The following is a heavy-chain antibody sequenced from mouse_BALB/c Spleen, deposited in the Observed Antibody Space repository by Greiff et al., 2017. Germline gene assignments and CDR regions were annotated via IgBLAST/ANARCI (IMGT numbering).Heavy chain of an antibody. Sequence: VQLQQSGAELARPGASVKLSCKASGYTFTSYWMQWVKQRPGQGLEWIGAIYPGDGDTRYTQKFKGKATLTADKSSSTAYMQLSSLASEDSAVYYCARSGKLWCFDYWGQGTTLTVSS. D-gene: IGHD1-1*02. J-gene: IGHJ2*01. CDR1: GYTFTSYW. CDR2: IYPGDGDT. V-gene: IGHV1-87*01. CDR3: ARSGKLWCFDY.